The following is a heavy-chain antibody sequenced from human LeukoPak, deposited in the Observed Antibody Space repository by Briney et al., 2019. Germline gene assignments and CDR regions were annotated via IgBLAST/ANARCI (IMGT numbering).Heavy chain of an antibody. J-gene: IGHJ4*02. D-gene: IGHD3-22*01. V-gene: IGHV4-39*01. CDR1: GGPISGSNYY. CDR3: ARTSGRGTVDPGTSGYISF. CDR2: IYQSGNA. Sequence: SETLSLTCTVSGGPISGSNYYWDWIRQPPGQGLEWIGRIYQSGNAFYNPSLNSRVTMSVDTSKNLFSLKMSSVTAADTAVYYCARTSGRGTVDPGTSGYISFWGQGFLVTVSS.